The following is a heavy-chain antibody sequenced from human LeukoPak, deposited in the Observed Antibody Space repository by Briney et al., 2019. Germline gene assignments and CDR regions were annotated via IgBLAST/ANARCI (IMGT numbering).Heavy chain of an antibody. D-gene: IGHD4-23*01. J-gene: IGHJ4*02. CDR3: ARARLITTVVTPGAFDY. CDR2: ISSSSSYI. CDR1: GFTFDNYR. V-gene: IGHV3-21*01. Sequence: PGGSLRLSCAASGFTFDNYRMSWVRQPPGKGLEGVSSISSSSSYIYYADSVKGRFTISRDNAKNSLYLQMNSLRAEDTAVYYCARARLITTVVTPGAFDYWGQGTLVTVSS.